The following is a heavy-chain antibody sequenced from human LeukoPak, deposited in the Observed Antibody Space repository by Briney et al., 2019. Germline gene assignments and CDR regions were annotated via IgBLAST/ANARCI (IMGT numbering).Heavy chain of an antibody. J-gene: IGHJ4*02. D-gene: IGHD3-10*01. CDR3: ARYSWFGELPFDY. Sequence: SETLSLTCTVSGYSITSAYYWGWIRQPPGKGLEWIGSFFLKGSTYYNPSLKSRVTISVDTSKNQFSLKLSSVTAADTAVYYCARYSWFGELPFDYWGQGTLVTVSS. CDR2: FFLKGST. CDR1: GYSITSAYY. V-gene: IGHV4-38-2*02.